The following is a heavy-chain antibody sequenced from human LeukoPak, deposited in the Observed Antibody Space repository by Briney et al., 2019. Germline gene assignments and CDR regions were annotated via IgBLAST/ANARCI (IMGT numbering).Heavy chain of an antibody. D-gene: IGHD2-2*03. J-gene: IGHJ4*02. V-gene: IGHV1-69*05. Sequence: SVKVSCKASGGTFSSYAISWVRQAPGQGLEWMGGIIPIFGTANYAQKFQGRVTITTDESTSTAYMELSSLRSEDTAVYYCARSPGLDIVVVPAAFFDYWGQGTLVTVSS. CDR2: IIPIFGTA. CDR1: GGTFSSYA. CDR3: ARSPGLDIVVVPAAFFDY.